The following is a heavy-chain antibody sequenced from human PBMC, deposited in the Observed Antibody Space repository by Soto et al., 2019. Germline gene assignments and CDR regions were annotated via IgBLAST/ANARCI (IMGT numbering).Heavy chain of an antibody. CDR1: GFTFSSYA. CDR3: AKATVPDSIVGATLIGY. CDR2: ISGSGGST. D-gene: IGHD1-26*01. V-gene: IGHV3-23*01. J-gene: IGHJ4*02. Sequence: GGSLRLSCAASGFTFSSYAMSWVRQAPGKGLEWVSAISGSGGSTYYADSVKGRFTISRDNSKNTLYLQMNSLRAEDTAVYYCAKATVPDSIVGATLIGYWGQGTLVTVPS.